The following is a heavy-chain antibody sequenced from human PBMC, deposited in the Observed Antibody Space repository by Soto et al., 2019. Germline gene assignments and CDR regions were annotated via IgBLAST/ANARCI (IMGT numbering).Heavy chain of an antibody. CDR1: GGSFSGYY. D-gene: IGHD3-3*01. J-gene: IGHJ5*02. CDR2: INHSGST. Sequence: SETLSLTCAVYGGSFSGYYWSWIRQPPGKGLEWIGEINHSGSTNYNPSLKSRVTISVDTSKNQFSLKLSSVTAADTAVYYCARGSRWIKIFGVVPHPRNWFDPWGQGTLVNVSS. V-gene: IGHV4-34*01. CDR3: ARGSRWIKIFGVVPHPRNWFDP.